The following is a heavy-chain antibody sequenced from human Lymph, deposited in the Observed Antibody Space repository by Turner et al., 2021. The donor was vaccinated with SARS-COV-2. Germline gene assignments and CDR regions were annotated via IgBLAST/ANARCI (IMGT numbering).Heavy chain of an antibody. CDR2: ISISSSTI. CDR3: ARDRGGYGAYYYGMDV. J-gene: IGHJ6*02. V-gene: IGHV3-48*02. D-gene: IGHD2-15*01. Sequence: EVQLVESGGGLVQPGVSLRLSFAASGFTFSSYSMNWVREAPGKGLEWGSYISISSSTIYYADSVKGRFTISRDNAKNSLYLQMNSLRDEDTAVYYCARDRGGYGAYYYGMDVWGQGTTVTVSS. CDR1: GFTFSSYS.